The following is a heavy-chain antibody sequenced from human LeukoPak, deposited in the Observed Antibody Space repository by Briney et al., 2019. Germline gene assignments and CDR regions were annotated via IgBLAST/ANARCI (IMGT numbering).Heavy chain of an antibody. CDR1: GGSVSSGTYY. CDR3: ARRPLIEQLEAMDY. CDR2: IYYSGST. D-gene: IGHD6-6*01. V-gene: IGHV4-39*01. J-gene: IGHJ4*02. Sequence: PSETLSLTCSVSGGSVSSGTYYWSWIRQPPGKGLEWIGNIYYSGSTYYNPSLKSRVTISVDTSKNQFSLKLSSVTAADTAVYYCARRPLIEQLEAMDYWGQGTLVTVSS.